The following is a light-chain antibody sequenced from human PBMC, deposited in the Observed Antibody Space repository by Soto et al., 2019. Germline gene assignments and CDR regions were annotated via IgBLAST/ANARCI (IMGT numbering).Light chain of an antibody. Sequence: EIILTQSPGTLSLSPGERATLSCRASQSVSSSYLAWYQQKPGQPPRLLIYGASSRAAGIPDRFSGSGSGTKFTLSISRLEPEDFAVYHCHQYGSSPWTFGQGTKVEVK. CDR2: GAS. J-gene: IGKJ1*01. CDR1: QSVSSSY. V-gene: IGKV3-20*01. CDR3: HQYGSSPWT.